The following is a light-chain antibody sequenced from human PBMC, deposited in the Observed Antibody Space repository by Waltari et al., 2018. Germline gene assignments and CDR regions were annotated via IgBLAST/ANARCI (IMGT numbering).Light chain of an antibody. Sequence: EIVLTQSPATLSVSPGERATLSCRASQSISGDLAWYQHKRGLPPRLLIYEASNRATGIPARFSGSGSGTDFTLTISNLEPEDFAIYFCQQRSKWPRTFGQGTKVEIK. CDR1: QSISGD. CDR2: EAS. V-gene: IGKV3-11*01. J-gene: IGKJ1*01. CDR3: QQRSKWPRT.